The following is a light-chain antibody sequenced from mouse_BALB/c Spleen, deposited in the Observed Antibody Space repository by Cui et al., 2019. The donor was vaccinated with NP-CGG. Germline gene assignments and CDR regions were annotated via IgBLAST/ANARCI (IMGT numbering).Light chain of an antibody. CDR3: ALWYSNHWV. Sequence: VLTQEYPLSTSPGETVTLTCRSSTGAVTTSNYANWVQEKPDHLFTGLIGGTNNRAPGVPARFSGSLIGDKAALTITGAQTEDEAIYFCALWYSNHWVFGGGTKLTVL. CDR2: GTN. CDR1: TGAVTTSNY. V-gene: IGLV1*01. J-gene: IGLJ1*01.